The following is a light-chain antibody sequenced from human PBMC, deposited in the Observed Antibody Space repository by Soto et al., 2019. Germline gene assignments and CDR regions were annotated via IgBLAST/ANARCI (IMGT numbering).Light chain of an antibody. CDR1: QNINSDY. CDR2: GAS. CDR3: QQYGSSHT. Sequence: EVVLTKSPGTRSLSRGGGATGGCMASQNINSDYFAWYQQKPGQAPRLLIFGASTRATGIPDRFSGSGAGAYFNLTISRLETADFGVYYCQQYGSSHTFGQGTRLEI. V-gene: IGKV3-20*01. J-gene: IGKJ5*01.